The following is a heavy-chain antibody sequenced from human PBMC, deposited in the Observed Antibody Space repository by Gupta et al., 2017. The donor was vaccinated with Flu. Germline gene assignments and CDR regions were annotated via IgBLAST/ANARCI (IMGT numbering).Heavy chain of an antibody. CDR1: GYIFPYPY. CDR3: ARSALHCSGSSCRSLDV. D-gene: IGHD2-15*01. V-gene: IGHV1-45*01. J-gene: IGHJ6*02. CDR2: MRIYNDNT. Sequence: QMQLVQSGSEVKKTGSSVKVSCKASGYIFPYPYLHWVRQAPGQALEWLGWMRIYNDNTNDAQKFQDRATFSRDGSLTADMELNNLKPAEKAVYYCARSALHCSGSSCRSLDVWGQGTTVTVSS.